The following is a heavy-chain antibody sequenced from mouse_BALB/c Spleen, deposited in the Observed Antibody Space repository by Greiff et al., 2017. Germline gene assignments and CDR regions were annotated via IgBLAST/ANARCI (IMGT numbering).Heavy chain of an antibody. Sequence: EVKLQESGGGLVKPGGSLKLSCAASGFTFSSYTMSWVRQTPEKRLEWVATISSGGSYTYYPDSVKGRFTISRDNAKNTLYLQMSSLKSEDTAMYYCTREGTVVAGAMDYWGQGTSVTVSS. CDR2: ISSGGSYT. J-gene: IGHJ4*01. CDR1: GFTFSSYT. D-gene: IGHD1-1*01. CDR3: TREGTVVAGAMDY. V-gene: IGHV5-6-4*01.